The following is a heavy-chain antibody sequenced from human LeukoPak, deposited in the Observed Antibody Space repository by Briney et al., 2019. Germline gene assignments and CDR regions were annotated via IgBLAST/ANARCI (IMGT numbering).Heavy chain of an antibody. V-gene: IGHV1-2*02. CDR2: INPDSGGT. CDR3: ARAYCSGSDCYSESNFDS. CDR1: RYTFTTYN. D-gene: IGHD2-15*01. Sequence: ASVKVSCMASRYTFTTYNMHWVRHAPGQGRWSMGWINPDSGGTNYAQKFQGRVTMTRDTSITTAYMELSRLRSEDTAVYSCARAYCSGSDCYSESNFDSWGQGTLVTVSS. J-gene: IGHJ4*02.